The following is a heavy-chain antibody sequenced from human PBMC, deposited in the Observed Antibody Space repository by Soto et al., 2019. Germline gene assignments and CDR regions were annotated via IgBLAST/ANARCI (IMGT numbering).Heavy chain of an antibody. D-gene: IGHD1-26*01. CDR2: IYYSGST. CDR3: ARSPRVLRRSLAREISPV. Sequence: SETLSLTCTVSGGSISSYYWSWIRQPPGKGLEWIGYIYYSGSTNYNPSLKSRVTISVDTSKNQFSLKLSSVTAADTAVYYCARSPRVLRRSLAREISPVWGQGTMVTVSS. CDR1: GGSISSYY. V-gene: IGHV4-59*12. J-gene: IGHJ4*01.